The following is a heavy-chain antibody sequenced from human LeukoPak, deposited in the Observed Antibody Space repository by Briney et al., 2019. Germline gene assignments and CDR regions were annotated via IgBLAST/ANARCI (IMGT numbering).Heavy chain of an antibody. CDR2: IYYSGST. CDR3: ARFEPYYYYMDV. V-gene: IGHV4-59*01. Sequence: SETLSLTCTVSGGSISSYYWSWIRQPPGKGLEWIGYIYYSGSTNYNPSLKSRFTISVDTSKNQFSLKLSSVTAADTAVYYCARFEPYYYYMDVWGKGTTVTISS. J-gene: IGHJ6*03. D-gene: IGHD3-9*01. CDR1: GGSISSYY.